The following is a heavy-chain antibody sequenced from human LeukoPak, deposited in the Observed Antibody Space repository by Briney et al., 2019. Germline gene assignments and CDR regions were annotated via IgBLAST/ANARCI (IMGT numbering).Heavy chain of an antibody. Sequence: GGSLRLSCAASGFAVSSNCMNWVRQAPGKGLEWVAVIYSGGDRYYADSVKGRFTIFRDDSKNTLYLQMNSLRAEDTAVYYCARDRGAYYYETGYWGQGILVTVSS. CDR2: IYSGGDR. D-gene: IGHD3-22*01. CDR1: GFAVSSNC. J-gene: IGHJ4*02. CDR3: ARDRGAYYYETGY. V-gene: IGHV3-66*01.